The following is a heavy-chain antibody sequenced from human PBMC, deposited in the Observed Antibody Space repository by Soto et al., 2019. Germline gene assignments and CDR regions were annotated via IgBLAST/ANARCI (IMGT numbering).Heavy chain of an antibody. Sequence: SETLSLTCAVSGYSISSGYYWGWIRQPPGKGLEWIGSIYHSGSTYYNPSLKSRVTISVDTSKNQFSLKLSSVTAADTAVYYCARESNDFWSGYYSGWFDPWGQGALVTVSS. CDR3: ARESNDFWSGYYSGWFDP. V-gene: IGHV4-38-2*02. CDR1: GYSISSGYY. D-gene: IGHD3-3*01. CDR2: IYHSGST. J-gene: IGHJ5*02.